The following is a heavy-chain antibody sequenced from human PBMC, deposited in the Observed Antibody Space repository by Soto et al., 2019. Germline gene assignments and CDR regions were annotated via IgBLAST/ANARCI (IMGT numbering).Heavy chain of an antibody. CDR1: GGSVSSGSYY. V-gene: IGHV4-61*01. CDR3: ARLTYYYDSSGYLIFDY. J-gene: IGHJ4*02. Sequence: TSETLSLTCTVSGGSVSSGSYYWSWIRQPPGKGLEWIGYIYYSGSTNYNPSLKSRVTISVDTSKNQFSLKLSSVTAADTAVYYCARLTYYYDSSGYLIFDYWGQGTLVTVSS. CDR2: IYYSGST. D-gene: IGHD3-22*01.